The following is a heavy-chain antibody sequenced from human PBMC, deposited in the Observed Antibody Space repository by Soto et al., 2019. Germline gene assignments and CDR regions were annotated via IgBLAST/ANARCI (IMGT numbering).Heavy chain of an antibody. CDR1: GFTFSSYE. Sequence: GGSLRLSCAASGFTFSSYEMNWVRQAPGKGLEWVSYISSSGSTIYYADSVKGRFTISRDNAKNSLYLQMNSLRAEDTAVYYCARDKSYGYDVRDAFDIWGQGTMVTVSS. D-gene: IGHD5-18*01. CDR2: ISSSGSTI. J-gene: IGHJ3*02. CDR3: ARDKSYGYDVRDAFDI. V-gene: IGHV3-48*03.